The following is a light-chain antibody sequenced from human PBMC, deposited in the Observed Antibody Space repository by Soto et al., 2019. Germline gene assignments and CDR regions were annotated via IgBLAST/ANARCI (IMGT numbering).Light chain of an antibody. Sequence: QSVLTQPPSVSGAPGQRVTISCTGSSSNIGAGYDVHWYQQLPGTAPKLLIYGNSNRPSGVPDRFSGSKSGTSASLAITGGQAEDEADYYCQSYDSSLSGYVFGTGTKLTVL. CDR1: SSNIGAGYD. CDR2: GNS. V-gene: IGLV1-40*01. J-gene: IGLJ1*01. CDR3: QSYDSSLSGYV.